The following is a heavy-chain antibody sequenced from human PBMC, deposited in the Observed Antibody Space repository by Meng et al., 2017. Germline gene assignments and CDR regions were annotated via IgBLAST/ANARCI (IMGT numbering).Heavy chain of an antibody. D-gene: IGHD3-10*01. CDR1: GFIFSSYA. Sequence: GESLKISCAASGFIFSSYAMHWVRQAPGKGLEGVAVISYDGSNKYYADSVKGRFTISRDNSKNTLYLKMNSLRAEDTAVYYCARKGSGSYYNPKKPDAFDIWGQGTMVTVSS. CDR2: ISYDGSNK. J-gene: IGHJ3*02. CDR3: ARKGSGSYYNPKKPDAFDI. V-gene: IGHV3-30*04.